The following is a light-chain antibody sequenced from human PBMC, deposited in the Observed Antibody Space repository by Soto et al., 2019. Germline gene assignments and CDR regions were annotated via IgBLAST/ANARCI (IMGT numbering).Light chain of an antibody. CDR1: SSNIGAGYV. Sequence: QSVLTQPPSVSGAPGQRVTISCTGSSSNIGAGYVVHWYQQLPGAAPKLLIFSDNNRPSGVPDRFSGSKSGTSASLAITGLRAEDEAGYYCQSYDNNSDYVFGTGTKVTVL. J-gene: IGLJ1*01. V-gene: IGLV1-40*01. CDR2: SDN. CDR3: QSYDNNSDYV.